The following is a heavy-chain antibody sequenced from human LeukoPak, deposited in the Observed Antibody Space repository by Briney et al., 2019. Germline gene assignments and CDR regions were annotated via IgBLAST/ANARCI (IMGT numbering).Heavy chain of an antibody. D-gene: IGHD4/OR15-4a*01. CDR1: GFTFSNYA. V-gene: IGHV3-23*01. CDR2: MRSGDGDT. J-gene: IGHJ4*02. CDR3: ARRAGAYSHPYDY. Sequence: PGGSLRLSCVASGFTFSNYAMSWVRQAPGKGLEWVAVMRSGDGDTTYADSVKGRFTISRDNSKNTLYLQMNSLRAEDTAVYYCARRAGAYSHPYDYWGQGTLVTVSS.